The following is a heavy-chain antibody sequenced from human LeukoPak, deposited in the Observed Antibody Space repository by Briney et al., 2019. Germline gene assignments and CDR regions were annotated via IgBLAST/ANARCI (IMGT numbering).Heavy chain of an antibody. CDR2: IYSGGST. CDR3: ARELTSGSYDY. J-gene: IGHJ4*02. Sequence: PGGSLRLSCAASGFTVSSNYMSWVRQAPGKGLEWVSVIYSGGSTYYADSVKGRFTISRDNSKNTLYLQMNSLRAEDTAVYYCARELTSGSYDYWGQGTLVTVSS. D-gene: IGHD1-26*01. CDR1: GFTVSSNY. V-gene: IGHV3-66*01.